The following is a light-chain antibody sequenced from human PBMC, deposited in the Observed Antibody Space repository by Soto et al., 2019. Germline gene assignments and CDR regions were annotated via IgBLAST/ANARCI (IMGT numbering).Light chain of an antibody. Sequence: EIVLTQSPATLSLSPGERATLSCGASQSVSSSYLAWYQQKPGLAPRLLIYDASVRVPTTPARFSGSVSGTEFTLTISSLESEDFAVYFCQQYGDRPRTFGQGTKVDIK. CDR2: DAS. V-gene: IGKV3D-20*01. J-gene: IGKJ1*01. CDR3: QQYGDRPRT. CDR1: QSVSSSY.